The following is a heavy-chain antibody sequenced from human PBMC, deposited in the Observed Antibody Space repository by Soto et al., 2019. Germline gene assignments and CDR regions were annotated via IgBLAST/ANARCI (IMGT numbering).Heavy chain of an antibody. V-gene: IGHV6-1*01. CDR3: ARDRSSGWYREFYYYCGMDV. CDR2: TYYRSKWYN. D-gene: IGHD6-19*01. CDR1: GDSVSGNSAA. J-gene: IGHJ6*02. Sequence: SQTLSLTCAISGDSVSGNSAAWNWIRQSPSRGLEWLGRTYYRSKWYNDYAVSVKSRITINPDTSKNQFSLQLNSVTPEDTAVYYCARDRSSGWYREFYYYCGMDVWGQGTTVTVSS.